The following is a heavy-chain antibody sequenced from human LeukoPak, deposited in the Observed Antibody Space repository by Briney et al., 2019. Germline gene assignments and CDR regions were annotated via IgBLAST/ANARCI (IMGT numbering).Heavy chain of an antibody. D-gene: IGHD3-22*01. Sequence: GASVKVSCKASGGTFSSYAISWVRQAPGQGLEWMGRIIPILGIANYAQKFQGRVTITADKSTSTAYMELSSLRSDDTAVYYCARGVRVEYGIVVVITPFDYWGQGTLVTVSS. V-gene: IGHV1-69*04. CDR3: ARGVRVEYGIVVVITPFDY. J-gene: IGHJ4*02. CDR1: GGTFSSYA. CDR2: IIPILGIA.